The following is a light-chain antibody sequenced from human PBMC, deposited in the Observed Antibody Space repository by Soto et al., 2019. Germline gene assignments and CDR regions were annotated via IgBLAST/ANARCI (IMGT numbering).Light chain of an antibody. CDR1: SSNVGSNP. CDR2: SDH. CDR3: AAWDVSLNGPV. Sequence: QSVLTQPPSASGTPGQRVTISCSVSSSNVGSNPVNWYQQLPGTAPKLLIYSDHRRPSGVPDRFSGSRSGTSASLAISGLQSEDEADYNCAAWDVSLNGPVFGGGTKVTVL. J-gene: IGLJ2*01. V-gene: IGLV1-44*01.